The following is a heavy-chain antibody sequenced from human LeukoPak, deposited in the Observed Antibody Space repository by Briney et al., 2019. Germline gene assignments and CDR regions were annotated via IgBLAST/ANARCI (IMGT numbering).Heavy chain of an antibody. CDR1: GFTFSRYA. J-gene: IGHJ4*02. CDR2: IYSGGST. Sequence: GRSLRLSCAASGFTFSRYAVHWVRQAPGKGLEWVSVIYSGGSTYYADSVKGRFTISRDNSKNTLYLQMNSLRAEDTAVYYCVKSPAGYCSGGSCYVYYFDYWGQGTLVTVSS. V-gene: IGHV3-NL1*01. D-gene: IGHD2-15*01. CDR3: VKSPAGYCSGGSCYVYYFDY.